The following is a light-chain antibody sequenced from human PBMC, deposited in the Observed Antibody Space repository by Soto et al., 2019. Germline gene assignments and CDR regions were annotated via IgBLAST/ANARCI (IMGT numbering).Light chain of an antibody. CDR2: GAS. CDR1: QSVSSSF. Sequence: EIVLTQSPGTLSLSPGERATLSCRASQSVSSSFVAWFQQKPGQAPRLLIYGASMRATGIPDRFSGSGSGTDFTLTISRLEPEDFAVYYCQQYDNSPITFGQGTRLEIK. CDR3: QQYDNSPIT. J-gene: IGKJ5*01. V-gene: IGKV3-20*01.